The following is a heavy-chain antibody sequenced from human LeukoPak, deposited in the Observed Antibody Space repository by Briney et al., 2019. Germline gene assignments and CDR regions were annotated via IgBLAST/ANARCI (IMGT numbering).Heavy chain of an antibody. Sequence: PSETLSLTCIVSGGSISSYYWSWIRQPPGKGLEWIGYIYYSGSTNYSPSLKSRVTISVDTSKNQFSLKLSSVTAADTAVYYCARGRYSSSWYAYWGQGTLVTVSS. D-gene: IGHD6-13*01. J-gene: IGHJ4*02. CDR3: ARGRYSSSWYAY. CDR1: GGSISSYY. V-gene: IGHV4-59*01. CDR2: IYYSGST.